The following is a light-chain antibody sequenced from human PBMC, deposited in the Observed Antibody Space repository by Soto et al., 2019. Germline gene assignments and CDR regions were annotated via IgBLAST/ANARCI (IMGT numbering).Light chain of an antibody. V-gene: IGKV1-39*01. Sequence: DIQMTQSPSSLSASVRDRVTITCRASQSISTYLNWYQQKPGKVPKLLIYAASTLQSGVPSRFRGSGSGTDFTLTISSLQPEDFATYYCQQSYHSPWTFAQGTKVEIK. CDR2: AAS. CDR1: QSISTY. CDR3: QQSYHSPWT. J-gene: IGKJ1*01.